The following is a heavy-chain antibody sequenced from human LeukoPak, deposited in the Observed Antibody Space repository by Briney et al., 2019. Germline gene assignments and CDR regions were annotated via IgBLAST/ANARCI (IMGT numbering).Heavy chain of an antibody. V-gene: IGHV1-2*02. D-gene: IGHD1-26*01. J-gene: IGHJ4*02. Sequence: ASVKVSCKASGYTFTDYYMHWVRQAPGQGLEWMGWINPNSGGTNYAQKFQGRVTMTRDTSISTAYMELRSLRSDDTAVYYCAREAPLLGASDYWGQGTLVTVSS. CDR1: GYTFTDYY. CDR3: AREAPLLGASDY. CDR2: INPNSGGT.